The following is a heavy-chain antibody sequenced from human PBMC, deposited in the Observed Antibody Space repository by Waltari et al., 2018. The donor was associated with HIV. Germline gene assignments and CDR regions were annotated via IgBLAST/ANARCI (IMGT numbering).Heavy chain of an antibody. CDR3: ARFDYDSKVDY. CDR1: GFTFSSYS. Sequence: EVQLVESGGGLVKPGGSLRLSCAASGFTFSSYSMNWVRQAPVKGVECVSSISSSSSYIYYADSVKVRFTISRDNAKNSLYLQMNSLRAEDTAVYYCARFDYDSKVDYWGQGTLVTVSS. J-gene: IGHJ4*02. D-gene: IGHD3-22*01. CDR2: ISSSSSYI. V-gene: IGHV3-21*01.